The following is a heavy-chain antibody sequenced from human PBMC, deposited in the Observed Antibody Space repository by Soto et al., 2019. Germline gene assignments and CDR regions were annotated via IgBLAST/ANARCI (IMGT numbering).Heavy chain of an antibody. CDR3: ASHLRLGELSYIGFDY. CDR1: GFTFSSYA. D-gene: IGHD3-16*02. J-gene: IGHJ4*02. CDR2: IGGGGGST. Sequence: GGSLRLSCAASGFTFSSYAMSWVRQAPGKGLEWVSAIGGGGGSTYYADSVKGRFTISRDNSKNTLYLQMNSLGAEDTAVYYCASHLRLGELSYIGFDYWGQGTLVTVSS. V-gene: IGHV3-23*01.